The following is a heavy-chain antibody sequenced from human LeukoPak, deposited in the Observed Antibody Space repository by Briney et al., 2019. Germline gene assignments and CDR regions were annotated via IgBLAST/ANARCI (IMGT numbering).Heavy chain of an antibody. CDR1: GGSISSSNW. J-gene: IGHJ2*01. CDR2: IYHSGST. CDR3: ARAESRGWYFDL. V-gene: IGHV4-4*02. Sequence: SETLSLTCAVSGGSISSSNWWSWVRQPPGKGLEWIGEIYHSGSTNYNPSLKSRVTISVDKSKNQFSLKPSSVTAADTAVYYCARAESRGWYFDLWGRGTLVTVSS.